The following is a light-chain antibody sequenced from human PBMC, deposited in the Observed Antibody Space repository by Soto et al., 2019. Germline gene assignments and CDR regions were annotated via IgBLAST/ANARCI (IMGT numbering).Light chain of an antibody. CDR3: SSYTSSSAHVV. CDR1: SSDVGGYNY. V-gene: IGLV2-14*01. J-gene: IGLJ2*01. Sequence: QSVLTQPASVSGSPGQSITISCTGTSSDVGGYNYVSWYQQHPGKAPKLMIYDVSNRPSGVSNRFSCSKSGNTASLTISGLQAEDEDDYYCSSYTSSSAHVVFGGWTKLTVL. CDR2: DVS.